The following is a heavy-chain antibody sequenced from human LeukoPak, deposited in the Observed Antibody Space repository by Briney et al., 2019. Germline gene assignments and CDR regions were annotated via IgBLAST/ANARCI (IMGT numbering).Heavy chain of an antibody. V-gene: IGHV4-38-2*02. CDR1: GYSISSGYY. J-gene: IGHJ4*02. CDR2: IYHSGST. CDR3: ARRDYSNGGFDY. D-gene: IGHD4-11*01. Sequence: SETLSLTCTVSGYSISSGYYWGWIRPPPGKGLEWIGSIYHSGSTYYNPPLKSRVTVSVDTSKNQFSLKLSSVTAADTAVYYCARRDYSNGGFDYWGQGTLVTVSS.